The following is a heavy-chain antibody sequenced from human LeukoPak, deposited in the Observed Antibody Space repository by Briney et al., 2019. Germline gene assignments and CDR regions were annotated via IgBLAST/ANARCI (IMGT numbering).Heavy chain of an antibody. Sequence: GGSLRLSCAASGFRFSDYWMTWVRQAPGQGLECVANIKTDGSAKYYPDSVKGRFTVSRDNAKNSLYLQMNNVRVEVTAIYYCTKDLNQDSSGWGQGTLVTVSS. CDR1: GFRFSDYW. D-gene: IGHD3-22*01. CDR2: IKTDGSAK. V-gene: IGHV3-7*01. CDR3: TKDLNQDSSG. J-gene: IGHJ4*02.